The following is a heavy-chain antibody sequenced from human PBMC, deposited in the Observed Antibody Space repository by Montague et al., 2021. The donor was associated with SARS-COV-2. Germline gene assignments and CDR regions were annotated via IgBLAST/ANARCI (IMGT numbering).Heavy chain of an antibody. V-gene: IGHV4-59*01. CDR3: VRDHTYGGPRGAYDI. CDR1: GGSITGYY. CDR2: IYDGGAV. D-gene: IGHD4-23*01. J-gene: IGHJ3*02. Sequence: SETLSLTCTVSGGSITGYYWSWLRRSPGKGLEWIAYIYDGGAVNYNPSLGSRVTISTDTSQNQLSLKVNSVTAADTAVYYCVRDHTYGGPRGAYDIWGQGTVVTVSS.